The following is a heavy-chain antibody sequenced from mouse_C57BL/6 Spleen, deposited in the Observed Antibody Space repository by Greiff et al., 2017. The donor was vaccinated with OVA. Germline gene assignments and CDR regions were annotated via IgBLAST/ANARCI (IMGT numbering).Heavy chain of an antibody. CDR3: ARGGYDYDRDH. D-gene: IGHD2-4*01. CDR2: IDPSDSET. CDR1: GYTFTSYW. J-gene: IGHJ2*01. Sequence: QVQLQQPGAELVRPGSSVKLSCKASGYTFTSYWMHWVKQRPIQGLEWIGNIDPSDSETHYNQKFKDKATLTVDKSSSTAYMQLSSLTSEDSAVYYCARGGYDYDRDHWGQGTTLTVSS. V-gene: IGHV1-52*01.